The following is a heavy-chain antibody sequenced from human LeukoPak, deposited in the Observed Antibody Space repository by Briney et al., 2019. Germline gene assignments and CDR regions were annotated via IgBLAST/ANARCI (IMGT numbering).Heavy chain of an antibody. CDR3: ARAFLGLSIYFDY. D-gene: IGHD3-16*02. V-gene: IGHV3-23*01. J-gene: IGHJ4*02. CDR1: GFSFLSYG. Sequence: GRSLRLSCAASGFSFLSYGLTWVRQSPGKGLEWVSSISGTGRLTYYADSVKGRFTISRDNSKNTLYLQMNSLRAEDTAVYYCARAFLGLSIYFDYWGQGTLVTVSS. CDR2: ISGTGRLT.